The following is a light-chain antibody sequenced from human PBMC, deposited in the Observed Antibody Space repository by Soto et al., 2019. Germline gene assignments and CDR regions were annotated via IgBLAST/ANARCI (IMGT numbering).Light chain of an antibody. CDR1: TSNIGYNY. V-gene: IGLV1-47*01. CDR2: KNS. Sequence: QSVLTQPPSASGAPGQRVTISCSGSTSNIGYNYVSWYQQLPGTAPKLLIYKNSQRPSGVPDRFSGSKSGTSASLAISGLRSEDEAEYYCATWDDTLTAVVFGGGTKLTVL. J-gene: IGLJ2*01. CDR3: ATWDDTLTAVV.